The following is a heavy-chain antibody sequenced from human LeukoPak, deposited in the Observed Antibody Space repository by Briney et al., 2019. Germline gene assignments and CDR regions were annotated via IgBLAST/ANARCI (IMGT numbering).Heavy chain of an antibody. Sequence: PGGSLRLSCAVSGVNFSSYWMSWVRQAPGKGLEWVANIKQDGSEEYYVDSVKGRFTISTDNAKNSLYLQMNSLRAEDTAVYYCAKSMDILTGYLWSFDCWGQGTLVTVSS. CDR2: IKQDGSEE. D-gene: IGHD3-9*01. CDR1: GVNFSSYW. CDR3: AKSMDILTGYLWSFDC. J-gene: IGHJ4*02. V-gene: IGHV3-7*01.